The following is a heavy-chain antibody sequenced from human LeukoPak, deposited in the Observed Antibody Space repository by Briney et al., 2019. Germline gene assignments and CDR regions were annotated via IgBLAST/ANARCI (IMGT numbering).Heavy chain of an antibody. D-gene: IGHD3-3*02. CDR3: AKDAFHHYYYMDV. J-gene: IGHJ6*03. CDR2: ISWNSGSI. V-gene: IGHV3-9*01. Sequence: GGSLRLSCAASGFTFDDYAMHWVRQAPGKGLEWVSGISWNSGSIGYADSVKGRFTISRDNAKNSLYLQMNSLRAEDTALYYCAKDAFHHYYYMDVWGKGTTVTISS. CDR1: GFTFDDYA.